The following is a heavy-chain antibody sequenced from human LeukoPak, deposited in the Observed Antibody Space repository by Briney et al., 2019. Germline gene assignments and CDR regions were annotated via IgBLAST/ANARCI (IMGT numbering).Heavy chain of an antibody. CDR1: GYTFTSYD. CDR3: ARRAVRGVIITPPFYYYYYGMDV. D-gene: IGHD3-10*01. Sequence: ASVKVSCKASGYTFTSYDINWVRQATGQGLEWMGWMNPNSGNTGYAQKFQGRVTMTRNTSISTAYMELSSLRSEDTAVYYCARRAVRGVIITPPFYYYYYGMDVWGQGTTVTVSS. J-gene: IGHJ6*02. CDR2: MNPNSGNT. V-gene: IGHV1-8*01.